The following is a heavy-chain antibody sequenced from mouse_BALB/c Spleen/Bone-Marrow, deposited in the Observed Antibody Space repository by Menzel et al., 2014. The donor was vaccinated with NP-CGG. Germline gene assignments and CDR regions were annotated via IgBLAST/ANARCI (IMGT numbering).Heavy chain of an antibody. Sequence: VQVVESGAELMKPGASVKISCKATGYTFSSYWIEWVKQRPGHGLEWIGEILPGSGSTNYNEKFKGKATFTADTSSNTAYMQLSSLTSEDSAVYYCARGDRYDVRFDYWGQGTTLTVSS. CDR1: GYTFSSYW. J-gene: IGHJ2*01. CDR2: ILPGSGST. D-gene: IGHD2-14*01. V-gene: IGHV1-9*01. CDR3: ARGDRYDVRFDY.